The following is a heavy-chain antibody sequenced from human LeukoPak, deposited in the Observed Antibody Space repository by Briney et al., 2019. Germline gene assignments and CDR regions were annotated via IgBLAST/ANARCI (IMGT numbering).Heavy chain of an antibody. D-gene: IGHD5-12*01. CDR1: GGSISSYY. V-gene: IGHV4-4*07. J-gene: IGHJ3*02. Sequence: SETLSLTCTVSGGSISSYYWSWIRQPAGKGLEWIGRIYTSGSTNYNPFLKSRVTMSVDTSKNQFSLKLSSVTAADTAVYYCAKEGYSGYPSTRDAFDIWGQGTMVTVSS. CDR2: IYTSGST. CDR3: AKEGYSGYPSTRDAFDI.